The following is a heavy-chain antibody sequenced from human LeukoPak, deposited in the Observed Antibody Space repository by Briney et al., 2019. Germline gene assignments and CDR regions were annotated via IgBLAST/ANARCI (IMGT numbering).Heavy chain of an antibody. Sequence: KSGGSLRLSCTASGFAFGDYAMSWFRQAPGKGLEWVGFIRSKAYGGTTEYAASVKGRFTISRDDSKSIAYLQMNSLKTEDTAVYYCTRGGYSGYVTFDYWGQGTLVTVSS. CDR3: TRGGYSGYVTFDY. V-gene: IGHV3-49*05. J-gene: IGHJ4*02. CDR1: GFAFGDYA. D-gene: IGHD5-12*01. CDR2: IRSKAYGGTT.